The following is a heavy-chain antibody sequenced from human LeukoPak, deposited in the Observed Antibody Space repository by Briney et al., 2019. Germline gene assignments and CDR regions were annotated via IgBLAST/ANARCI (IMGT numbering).Heavy chain of an antibody. Sequence: SETLSLTCTVSGGSISTYYWSWIRQPPGKGLELIGSLYSTESPKFNPSLASRVTMSLDTSKSQFFLKLSSVTAEDSAMYYCARFRSGGWFYFDSWGQGTPVTVSS. CDR2: LYSTESP. J-gene: IGHJ4*02. CDR1: GGSISTYY. D-gene: IGHD6-19*01. CDR3: ARFRSGGWFYFDS. V-gene: IGHV4-59*01.